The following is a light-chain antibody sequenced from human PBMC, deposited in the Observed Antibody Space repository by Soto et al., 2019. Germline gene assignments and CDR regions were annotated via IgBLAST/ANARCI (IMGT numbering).Light chain of an antibody. CDR1: QGIRND. V-gene: IGKV1-17*01. CDR3: LQHYSFPPT. CDR2: SAS. J-gene: IGKJ4*01. Sequence: DIQMTQSPSSLSASVGDRVTITCRASQGIRNDLGWYQQKPGKAPKRLISSASSLQSGIPSRFSGSGSWTEFTRTISSLQPEDFETYYWLQHYSFPPTFGGGTKVEIK.